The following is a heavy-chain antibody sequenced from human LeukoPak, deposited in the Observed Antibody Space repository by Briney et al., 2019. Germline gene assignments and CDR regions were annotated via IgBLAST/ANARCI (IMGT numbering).Heavy chain of an antibody. CDR3: GRYIPYSDSFDY. D-gene: IGHD6-13*01. Sequence: SQTLSLTCTVSGGSISSGSCYLSWIRQPAGKGLEWIGRIYTSGSTNYNPSLKSRVTISVDTSKNQFSLKLSSVTAADTAVYYCGRYIPYSDSFDYWGQGTLVTVSS. V-gene: IGHV4-61*02. CDR2: IYTSGST. J-gene: IGHJ4*02. CDR1: GGSISSGSCY.